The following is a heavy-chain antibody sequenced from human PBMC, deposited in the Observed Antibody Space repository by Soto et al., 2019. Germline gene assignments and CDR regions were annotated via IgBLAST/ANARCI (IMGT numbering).Heavy chain of an antibody. CDR2: IIPIFGTA. CDR3: ARHPGGRGYYYGMDV. J-gene: IGHJ6*02. V-gene: IGHV1-69*13. CDR1: GGTFSSYA. D-gene: IGHD2-15*01. Sequence: SVNXSCKASGGTFSSYAISWVRQAPGQGLEWMGGIIPIFGTANYAQKFQGRVTITADESTSTAYMELSSLRSEDTAVYYCARHPGGRGYYYGMDVWGQGTTVTVSS.